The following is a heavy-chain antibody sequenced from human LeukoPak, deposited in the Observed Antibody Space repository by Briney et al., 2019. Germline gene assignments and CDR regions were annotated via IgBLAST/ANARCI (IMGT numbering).Heavy chain of an antibody. Sequence: GESLKISCEGSGYSFNNYWIVWVRQMPGEGLEWMGIIYPGDSDTRYSTSFQGLVTISVDKSISTAYLQWSSLKASDTAMYYCARRLTTATFDYWGQGTLVTVSS. CDR2: IYPGDSDT. D-gene: IGHD4-11*01. CDR3: ARRLTTATFDY. CDR1: GYSFNNYW. J-gene: IGHJ4*02. V-gene: IGHV5-51*01.